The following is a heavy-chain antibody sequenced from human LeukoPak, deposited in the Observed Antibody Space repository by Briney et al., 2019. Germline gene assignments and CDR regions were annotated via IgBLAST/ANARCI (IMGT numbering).Heavy chain of an antibody. CDR1: GYTFTGYY. D-gene: IGHD2-2*01. Sequence: GASVKVSCKASGYTFTGYYMHWVRQAPGQGLEWMGWINPNSGGTNYAQKFQGRVTMTRDTSISTAYMELGRLRSDDTAVYYCARQPDIVVVPAAIHFDYWGQGTLVTVSS. J-gene: IGHJ4*02. CDR2: INPNSGGT. CDR3: ARQPDIVVVPAAIHFDY. V-gene: IGHV1-2*02.